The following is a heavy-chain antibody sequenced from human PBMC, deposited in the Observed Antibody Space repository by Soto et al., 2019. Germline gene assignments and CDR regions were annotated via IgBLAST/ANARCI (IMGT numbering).Heavy chain of an antibody. CDR3: ARRWPGATNWFDP. CDR2: IYYSGST. V-gene: IGHV4-39*01. D-gene: IGHD1-26*01. J-gene: IGHJ5*02. CDR1: GGSISSSSYY. Sequence: SETLSLTCTVSGGSISSSSYYWGWIRQPPGKGLEWIGSIYYSGSTYYNPSLKSRVTISVDTSKNQFSLKLSSVTAADTAVYYCARRWPGATNWFDPWGQGTLVTVSS.